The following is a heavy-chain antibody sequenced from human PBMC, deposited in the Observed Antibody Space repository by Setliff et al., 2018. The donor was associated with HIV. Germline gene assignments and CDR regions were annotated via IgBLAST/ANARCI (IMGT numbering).Heavy chain of an antibody. D-gene: IGHD3-16*01. Sequence: SETLSLTCTVSGGSISSGAYYWSWIRQHPGKGLEWIGYIYYSGSTYYNPSLKSRVTISVDTSKNQFSLKLNSVTAADTAVYYCARVPLSSPSRPGGYFDYWGQGTLVTVLL. J-gene: IGHJ4*02. CDR3: ARVPLSSPSRPGGYFDY. CDR2: IYYSGST. V-gene: IGHV4-31*03. CDR1: GGSISSGAYY.